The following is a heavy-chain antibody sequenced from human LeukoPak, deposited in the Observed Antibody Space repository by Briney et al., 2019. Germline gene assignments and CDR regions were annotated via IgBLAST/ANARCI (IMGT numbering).Heavy chain of an antibody. Sequence: SETLSLTCTVSGGSITNYYWSWIRQPPGKGLEWIGYIYFSGSTNYNPSLKSRVTLSVDTSRNQFSLSLRSMTAADTAVYYCARTEPSGTTSHWGQGTLVTVSS. D-gene: IGHD1-1*01. CDR1: GGSITNYY. V-gene: IGHV4-59*01. CDR3: ARTEPSGTTSH. J-gene: IGHJ4*02. CDR2: IYFSGST.